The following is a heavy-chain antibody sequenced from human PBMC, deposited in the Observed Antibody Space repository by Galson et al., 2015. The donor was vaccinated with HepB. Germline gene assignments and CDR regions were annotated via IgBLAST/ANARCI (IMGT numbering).Heavy chain of an antibody. CDR2: ISWNSGSI. Sequence: SLRLSCAASGFTFDDYAMHWVRQAPGKGLEWVSGISWNSGSIGYADSVKGRFTISRDNAKNSLYLQMNSLRAEDTALYYCAEPSLGAWGQGTLVTVSS. J-gene: IGHJ5*02. D-gene: IGHD2-15*01. V-gene: IGHV3-9*01. CDR3: AEPSLGA. CDR1: GFTFDDYA.